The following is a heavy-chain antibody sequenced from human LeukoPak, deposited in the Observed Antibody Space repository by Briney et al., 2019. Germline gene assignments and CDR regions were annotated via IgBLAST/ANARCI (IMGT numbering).Heavy chain of an antibody. D-gene: IGHD4-17*01. J-gene: IGHJ3*01. Sequence: ASVQVSCKVSGYTLTELSMHWVRQAPGNGLEWMGGFDPEDGETIYAQKFQGRVTMTEDTSTDTAFLDLSSLKFEDTAAYYCAAIAIDYDGGAEAFDFWGQGTLVTVSS. CDR3: AAIAIDYDGGAEAFDF. CDR1: GYTLTELS. CDR2: FDPEDGET. V-gene: IGHV1-24*01.